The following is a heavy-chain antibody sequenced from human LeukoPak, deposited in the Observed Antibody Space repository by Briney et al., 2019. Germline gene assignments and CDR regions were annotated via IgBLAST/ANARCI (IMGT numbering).Heavy chain of an antibody. D-gene: IGHD2-2*01. J-gene: IGHJ6*04. CDR3: ARAGCSSTSCYYYYGMDV. CDR1: GGSFSGYY. Sequence: SENLSLTCAVYGGSFSGYYWSWIRQPPGKGLEWIGEINHSGSTNYNPSLKSRVTISVDTSKNQFSLKLSSVTAADTAVYYCARAGCSSTSCYYYYGMDVWGKGTTVTVSS. CDR2: INHSGST. V-gene: IGHV4-34*01.